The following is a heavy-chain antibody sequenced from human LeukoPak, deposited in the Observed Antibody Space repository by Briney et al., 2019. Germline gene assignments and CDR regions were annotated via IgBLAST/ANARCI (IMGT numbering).Heavy chain of an antibody. D-gene: IGHD3-9*01. Sequence: AAVKESRMASGYTFTMYGISWVRQAPGQGLQWLGWISPQNGNTKYAQDLQGRVSMTTDTSTSTAYLELRSLRCDDTAIYYCARDLNYVTLGYDILADVGYYFDYWGKGTLVTVSS. V-gene: IGHV1-18*01. J-gene: IGHJ4*01. CDR3: ARDLNYVTLGYDILADVGYYFDY. CDR1: GYTFTMYG. CDR2: ISPQNGNT.